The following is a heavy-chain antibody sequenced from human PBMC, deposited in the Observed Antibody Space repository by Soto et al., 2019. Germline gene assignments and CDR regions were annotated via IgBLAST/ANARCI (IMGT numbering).Heavy chain of an antibody. CDR2: ISYDGSNK. J-gene: IGHJ4*02. CDR1: GFTFSSYG. Sequence: QVRLVESGGGVVQPGRSLRRSCAASGFTFSSYGMHWFRQAPGKGLEWVAVISYDGSNKYYADSVKGRFTISRDNSKNTLYLQMNSLRAEDTTVYYCAKALGSGWYDFDYWGQGTLVTVSS. D-gene: IGHD6-19*01. CDR3: AKALGSGWYDFDY. V-gene: IGHV3-30*18.